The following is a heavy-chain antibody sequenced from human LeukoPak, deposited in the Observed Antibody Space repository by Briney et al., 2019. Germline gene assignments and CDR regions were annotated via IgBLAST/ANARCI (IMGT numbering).Heavy chain of an antibody. D-gene: IGHD5-12*01. Sequence: SEALSLTCTVSGGSISSYYWSWIRQPPGKGLEWIGYIYYSGSTNYSPSLKSRVTISVDTSKNRFSLKLSSVTAADTAVYYCARQGYSAYEILDYWGQGTLVTVSS. V-gene: IGHV4-59*08. CDR1: GGSISSYY. J-gene: IGHJ4*02. CDR2: IYYSGST. CDR3: ARQGYSAYEILDY.